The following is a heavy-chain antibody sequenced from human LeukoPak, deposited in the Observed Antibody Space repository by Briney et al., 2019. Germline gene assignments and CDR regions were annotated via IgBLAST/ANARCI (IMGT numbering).Heavy chain of an antibody. CDR1: GFTFSSYE. CDR2: VSSSGSTI. Sequence: GGSLRLSCAASGFTFSSYEMSWVRQAPGKGLEWVSYVSSSGSTIYYADSVKGRFTISRDNAKNSLYLQMNSLRAEDTAVYYCARCSGSYLIDYWGQGTLVTVSS. V-gene: IGHV3-48*03. D-gene: IGHD1-26*01. J-gene: IGHJ4*02. CDR3: ARCSGSYLIDY.